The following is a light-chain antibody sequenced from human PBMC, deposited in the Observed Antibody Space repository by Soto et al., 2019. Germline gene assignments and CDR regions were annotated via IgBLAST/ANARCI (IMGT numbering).Light chain of an antibody. CDR1: SSDVGGYNY. J-gene: IGLJ3*02. CDR3: SSYTTSGTPV. Sequence: QSALTQPASVSGSPGQSITISCTGTSSDVGGYNYLSWYQQHPGKAPRVMIYEVSNRPSGVSNRFAGSKSGNTASLTISGLQAEDEADYFCSSYTTSGTPVFGGWTQVTVL. V-gene: IGLV2-14*01. CDR2: EVS.